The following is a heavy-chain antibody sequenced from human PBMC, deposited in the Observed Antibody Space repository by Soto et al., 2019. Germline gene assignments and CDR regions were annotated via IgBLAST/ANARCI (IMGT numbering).Heavy chain of an antibody. CDR2: INSDGSST. J-gene: IGHJ6*02. CDR1: GSTFSNDW. V-gene: IGHV3-74*01. CDR3: ARDRSYSLDV. Sequence: GGSLRLSCAVSGSTFSNDWMHWVRRAPGKGLVWVSHINSDGSSTNYADFVKGRFTIARDNAKNTVYLQMNSLRAEDTAVYYCARDRSYSLDVWGQGTTVTVSS.